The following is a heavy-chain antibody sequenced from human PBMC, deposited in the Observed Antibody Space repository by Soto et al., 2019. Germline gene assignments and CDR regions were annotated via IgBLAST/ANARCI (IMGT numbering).Heavy chain of an antibody. Sequence: PVGSLRLSCAASGFTFSTYAMSWVRQAPGKGLEWVSAISGSGGNSTFYEDSVKGRFTISRDNSKNTLYLEMSSLGAKDTAVYYCAKGGGSCCFDCWGQGTLVTVSS. V-gene: IGHV3-23*01. D-gene: IGHD2-15*01. CDR1: GFTFSTYA. J-gene: IGHJ4*02. CDR2: ISGSGGNST. CDR3: AKGGGSCCFDC.